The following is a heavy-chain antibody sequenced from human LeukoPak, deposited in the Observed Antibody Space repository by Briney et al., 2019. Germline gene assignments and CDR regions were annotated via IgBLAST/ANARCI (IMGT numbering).Heavy chain of an antibody. J-gene: IGHJ3*02. CDR3: ARPGSSVAAGAFDI. V-gene: IGHV4-59*08. CDR2: IYYSGST. D-gene: IGHD6-19*01. CDR1: GGSISSYY. Sequence: SETLSLTCTVSGGSISSYYWSWIRQPPGKGLEWIGYIYYSGSTNYNPSLKSRVTISVDTSKNQFSLKLSSVTAADTAVYYCARPGSSVAAGAFDIWGQGTMVTVSS.